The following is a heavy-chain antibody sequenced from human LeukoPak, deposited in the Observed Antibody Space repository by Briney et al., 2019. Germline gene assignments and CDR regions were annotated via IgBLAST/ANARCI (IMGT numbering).Heavy chain of an antibody. Sequence: GRSLRLSCSASGFTFKSYAMHWVRQTPGKGLEYVSSINTNGANTYYADSVKGRFTISRDNSRNTVYVQMNSLTPEDTAVYYCAKGLDYSSSQMDSWGQGTLVTVSS. CDR3: AKGLDYSSSQMDS. CDR1: GFTFKSYA. CDR2: INTNGANT. D-gene: IGHD6-6*01. V-gene: IGHV3-64*05. J-gene: IGHJ4*02.